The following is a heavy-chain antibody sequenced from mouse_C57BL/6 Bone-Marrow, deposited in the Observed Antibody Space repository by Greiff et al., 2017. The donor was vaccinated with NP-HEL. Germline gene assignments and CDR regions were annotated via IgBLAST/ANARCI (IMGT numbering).Heavy chain of an antibody. CDR1: GFNIKDDY. Sequence: EVKLQESGAELVRPGASVKLSCTASGFNIKDDYMHWVKQRPEQGLEWIGWIDPENGDTEYASKFQGKATITADTSSNTAYLQLSSLTSEDTAVYYCSTGYYARDYWGQGTAVTVSS. CDR2: IDPENGDT. V-gene: IGHV14-4*01. CDR3: STGYYARDY. J-gene: IGHJ4*01.